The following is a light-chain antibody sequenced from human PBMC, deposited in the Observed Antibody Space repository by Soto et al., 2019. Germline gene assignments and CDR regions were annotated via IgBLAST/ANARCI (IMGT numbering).Light chain of an antibody. Sequence: DIQMTQSPSTLSASVGDRVTITCRASQSISNWLAWYQQKPGKAPKLLIYKASSLESGDPSRFSGSGSGTEFTLTISSLQPDDFATYYCQQYNIYCTFGQGTKVEI. V-gene: IGKV1-5*03. CDR1: QSISNW. J-gene: IGKJ1*01. CDR2: KAS. CDR3: QQYNIYCT.